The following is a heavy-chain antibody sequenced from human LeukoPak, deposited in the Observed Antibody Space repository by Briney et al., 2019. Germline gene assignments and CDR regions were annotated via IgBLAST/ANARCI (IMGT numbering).Heavy chain of an antibody. J-gene: IGHJ4*02. Sequence: GWSLTLSRAASGFTFSSYEMNWVRQAPGKGLEWVSYISVSSSYIYYADSVKGRFTISRDNAKNSLFLQMNSLSAEDTAVYYCARDLSGGSQVFDYWGQGTLVTVSS. D-gene: IGHD3-10*01. CDR3: ARDLSGGSQVFDY. CDR1: GFTFSSYE. CDR2: ISVSSSYI. V-gene: IGHV3-21*01.